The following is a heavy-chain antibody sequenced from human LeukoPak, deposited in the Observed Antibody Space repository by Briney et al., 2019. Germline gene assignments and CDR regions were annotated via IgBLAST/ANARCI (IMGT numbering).Heavy chain of an antibody. V-gene: IGHV3-43*02. CDR1: GFTFDDYA. CDR2: ISGDGGSP. CDR3: AKDMPAAGTC. Sequence: GGSLRLSCAASGFTFDDYAMHWVRQAPGKGLEWVSLISGDGGSPYYPDSVKGRFTISRDNSKNSLYLQMNSLRTEDPALYYCAKDMPAAGTCWRQGTLLTVSS. J-gene: IGHJ4*02. D-gene: IGHD6-13*01.